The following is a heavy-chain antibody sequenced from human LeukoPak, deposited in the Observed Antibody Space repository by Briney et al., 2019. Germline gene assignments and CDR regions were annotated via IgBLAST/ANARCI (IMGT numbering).Heavy chain of an antibody. V-gene: IGHV4-61*02. J-gene: IGHJ3*02. D-gene: IGHD5-18*01. CDR1: GGPISSASYC. Sequence: SQTLSLTCTVSGGPISSASYCCSWIRQPAGKGLEWIGRICYSGSTNYSPSLESRVTISVDTSRNPFSLKLHSVTAADTAVYYCARGDYSYVYAFDIWGQGTMVTVSS. CDR3: ARGDYSYVYAFDI. CDR2: ICYSGST.